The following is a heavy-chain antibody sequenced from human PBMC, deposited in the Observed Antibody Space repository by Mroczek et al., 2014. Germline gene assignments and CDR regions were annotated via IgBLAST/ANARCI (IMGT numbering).Heavy chain of an antibody. CDR3: AKGPIAAAGLYYFDY. Sequence: VQLVESGGGLVQPGRSLRLSCAASGFTFDDYAMHWVRQAPGKGLEWVSGISWNSGSIGYADSVKGRFTISRDNAKNSLYLQMNSLRAEDTALYYCAKGPIAAAGLYYFDYWGQGTLVHRLL. D-gene: IGHD6-13*01. CDR1: GFTFDDYA. J-gene: IGHJ4*02. CDR2: ISWNSGSI. V-gene: IGHV3-9*01.